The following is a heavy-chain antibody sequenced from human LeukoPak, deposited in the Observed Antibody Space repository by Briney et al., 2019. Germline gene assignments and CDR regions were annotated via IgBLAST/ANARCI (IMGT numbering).Heavy chain of an antibody. J-gene: IGHJ4*02. V-gene: IGHV3-7*01. CDR1: GFTFSSYW. Sequence: GGSLRLSCAASGFTFSSYWMSWVRQAPGKGLEWVANIKQDGSEKYYVDSVKGRFTISRDNARNSLYLQMNSLRAEDTAVYYCVRDGPYYDFWSGYYSYYFDYWGQGTLVTVSS. D-gene: IGHD3-3*01. CDR2: IKQDGSEK. CDR3: VRDGPYYDFWSGYYSYYFDY.